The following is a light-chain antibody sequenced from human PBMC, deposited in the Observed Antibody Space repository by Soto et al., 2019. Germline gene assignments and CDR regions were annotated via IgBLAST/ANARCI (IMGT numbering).Light chain of an antibody. CDR1: QNVAGD. V-gene: IGKV3-15*01. CDR2: RTS. Sequence: RVTTQSPATLPVSPGERATLSCRASQNVAGDLAWYQQEPGQAPRLLIYRTSTRATGIPARFSGSGSETEFTLTISSLQSEDFAVYYCQEYNGRSSFGQGTKVEIK. CDR3: QEYNGRSS. J-gene: IGKJ1*01.